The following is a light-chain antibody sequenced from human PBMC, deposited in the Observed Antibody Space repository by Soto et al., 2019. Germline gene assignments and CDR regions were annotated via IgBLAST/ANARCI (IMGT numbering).Light chain of an antibody. J-gene: IGKJ1*01. CDR1: QSISSY. V-gene: IGKV1-39*01. Sequence: DIQMTQSPSSLSASVGDRVTITCRASQSISSYLNWYQQKPGKAPMLLIYAASSLQSGVPSRFSGSGSGTDFTLTISSLQPEDFANYYCQQSYSTPRTFGEGNKVEIK. CDR3: QQSYSTPRT. CDR2: AAS.